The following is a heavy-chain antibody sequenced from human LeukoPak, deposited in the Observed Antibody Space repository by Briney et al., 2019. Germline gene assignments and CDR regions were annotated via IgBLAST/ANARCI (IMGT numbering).Heavy chain of an antibody. V-gene: IGHV4-30-2*01. D-gene: IGHD6-19*01. Sequence: SETLSLTCTVSGRSISSGGYYWSWIRQPPGNGLEWIGYIYHSGSTYYNPSLKSRVTISVDRSKNQFSLKLSSVTAADTAVYYCAYTNLGAGAFDIWGQGTMVTVSS. CDR1: GRSISSGGYY. CDR3: AYTNLGAGAFDI. CDR2: IYHSGST. J-gene: IGHJ3*02.